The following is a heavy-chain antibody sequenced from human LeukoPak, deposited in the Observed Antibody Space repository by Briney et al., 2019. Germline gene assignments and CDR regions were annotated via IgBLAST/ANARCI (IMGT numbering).Heavy chain of an antibody. CDR2: INPNSGGT. Sequence: GASVKVSCKASGDTFSTYSFAWVRQAPGQGLEWMGWINPNSGGTNYAQKFQGRVTMTRDTSISTAYMELSRLRSDDTAVYYCARGGVAASTSGWFDPWGQGTLVTVSS. J-gene: IGHJ5*02. D-gene: IGHD3-16*01. CDR1: GDTFSTYS. CDR3: ARGGVAASTSGWFDP. V-gene: IGHV1-2*02.